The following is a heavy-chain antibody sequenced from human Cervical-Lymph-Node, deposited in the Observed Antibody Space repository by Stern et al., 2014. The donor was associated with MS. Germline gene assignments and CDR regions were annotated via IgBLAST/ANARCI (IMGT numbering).Heavy chain of an antibody. D-gene: IGHD2-15*01. CDR1: GFIFRNSG. Sequence: VQLVESGGGVVQPGRSLRLSCAASGFIFRNSGMHWVRQAPGKGLEWGAVVWQDGRNKYYADSVKGRFTISRDNSNNMVDLQMNSLRVEDMGIYYCTRDPRGYCSGGSCYQGFFDSWGRGTLVTVSS. J-gene: IGHJ4*02. CDR3: TRDPRGYCSGGSCYQGFFDS. V-gene: IGHV3-33*01. CDR2: VWQDGRNK.